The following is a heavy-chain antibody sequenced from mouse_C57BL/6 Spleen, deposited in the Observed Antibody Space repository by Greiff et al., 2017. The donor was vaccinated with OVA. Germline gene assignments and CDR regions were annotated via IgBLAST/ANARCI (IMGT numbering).Heavy chain of an antibody. CDR1: GYTFTSYW. D-gene: IGHD1-1*01. J-gene: IGHJ1*03. CDR2: IYPGSGST. CDR3: ARAIHYYGSSYGYFDV. Sequence: QVQLQQPGAELVKPGASVKMSCKASGYTFTSYWITWVKQRPGQGLEWIGDIYPGSGSTNYNEKFKSKATLTVDTSSSTAYMQLSSLTSEDSAVYYCARAIHYYGSSYGYFDVWGTGTTVTVSS. V-gene: IGHV1-55*01.